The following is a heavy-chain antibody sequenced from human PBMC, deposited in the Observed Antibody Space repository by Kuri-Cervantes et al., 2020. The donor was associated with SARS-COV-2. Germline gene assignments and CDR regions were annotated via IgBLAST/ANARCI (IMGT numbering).Heavy chain of an antibody. D-gene: IGHD2-2*01. CDR2: INPDGSYT. V-gene: IGHV3-74*01. Sequence: GGSLRLSCAASGFTFSGHWIHWVRQAPGKGLVWVSRINPDGSYTNNADSVKGRFTLSRDNSKNTLYLQMNSLRAEDTAVYYCAKDGYCSSTSCYAYFDYWGQGTLVTVSS. CDR3: AKDGYCSSTSCYAYFDY. J-gene: IGHJ4*02. CDR1: GFTFSGHW.